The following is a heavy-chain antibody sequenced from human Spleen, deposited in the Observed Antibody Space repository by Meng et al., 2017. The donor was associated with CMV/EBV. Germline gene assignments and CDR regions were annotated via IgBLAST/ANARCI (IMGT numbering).Heavy chain of an antibody. CDR1: EFTFSSYA. CDR2: ISGSGGST. J-gene: IGHJ4*02. D-gene: IGHD3-10*02. V-gene: IGHV3-23*01. CDR3: AKKPTFEYYFDY. Sequence: WAAPEFTFSSYAMSWVRQAPGKGLEWVSAISGSGGSTYYADSVKGRFTISRDNSKNTLYLQMNSLRAEDTAVYYCAKKPTFEYYFDYWGQGTLVTVSS.